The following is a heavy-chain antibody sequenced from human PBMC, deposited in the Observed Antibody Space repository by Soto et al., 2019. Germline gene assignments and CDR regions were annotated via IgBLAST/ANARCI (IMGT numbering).Heavy chain of an antibody. Sequence: ASVKVSCKASGYTFTSYYMHWVRQAPGQGLEWMGIINPSGGSTSYAQKFQGRVTMTRDTSTSTVYMELSSLRSEDTAVYYCARDSRIPLSIVGATRGDAFDIWGQGTMVTVSS. CDR1: GYTFTSYY. CDR2: INPSGGST. J-gene: IGHJ3*02. D-gene: IGHD1-26*01. V-gene: IGHV1-46*01. CDR3: ARDSRIPLSIVGATRGDAFDI.